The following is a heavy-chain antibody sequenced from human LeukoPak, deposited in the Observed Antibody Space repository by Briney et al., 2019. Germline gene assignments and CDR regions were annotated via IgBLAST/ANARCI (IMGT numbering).Heavy chain of an antibody. CDR1: GFTFSSYS. CDR2: ISSSSNYI. Sequence: GGSLRLSCAASGFTFSSYSMNWVRQAPGKGLEWVSSISSSSNYIYYADSVKGRFTISRDNAKNSLYLQMNSLRAEDTAVYYCARAHGGPPLGWGQGTLVTVSS. V-gene: IGHV3-21*01. CDR3: ARAHGGPPLG. D-gene: IGHD3-10*01. J-gene: IGHJ4*02.